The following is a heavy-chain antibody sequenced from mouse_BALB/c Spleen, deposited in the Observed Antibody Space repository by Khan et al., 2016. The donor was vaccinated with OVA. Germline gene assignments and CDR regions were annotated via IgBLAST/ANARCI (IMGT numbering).Heavy chain of an antibody. CDR3: ARSRGSMDY. J-gene: IGHJ4*01. D-gene: IGHD1-1*01. CDR2: IFPGDGTT. CDR1: GYTFTSYD. V-gene: IGHV1S56*01. Sequence: QVQLQQSGAEVVKSGASVKLSCKASGYTFTSYDLNWVRQRPEQGLEWIGWIFPGDGTTKYNEKFKGKATLTTDKSSSTAYIQLSRLTSEDSAVYCCARSRGSMDYWGQGTSVTVSS.